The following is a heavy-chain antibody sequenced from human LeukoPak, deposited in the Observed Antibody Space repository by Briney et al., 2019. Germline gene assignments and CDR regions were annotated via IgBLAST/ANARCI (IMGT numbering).Heavy chain of an antibody. CDR2: IRSKAYGGTT. D-gene: IGHD5-18*01. J-gene: IGHJ6*04. V-gene: IGHV3-49*03. CDR1: GFNFGDYA. CDR3: TRARGYRYGYADV. Sequence: PGRSLRLSCTASGFNFGDYAMSWFRQAPGKGLEWVGFIRSKAYGGTTEYAASVKGRFTISRDDYKTIAYLQMTSLKTEETAVYYCTRARGYRYGYADVWGKGTTVTVSS.